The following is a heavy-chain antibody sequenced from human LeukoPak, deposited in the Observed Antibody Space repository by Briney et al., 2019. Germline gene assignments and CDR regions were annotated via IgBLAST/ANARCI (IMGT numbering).Heavy chain of an antibody. CDR1: GFTFSTYS. CDR3: ASRLNSGDYGNDY. Sequence: MAWGSLGLSCAASGFTFSTYSMSWVRQAPGKGLEWVSTISGSSRYIYFADSVRGRFTISRDNAKNSVYLQMNSLRAEDTALYYCASRLNSGDYGNDYWGQGTLVTVSS. CDR2: ISGSSRYI. D-gene: IGHD4-17*01. V-gene: IGHV3-21*01. J-gene: IGHJ4*02.